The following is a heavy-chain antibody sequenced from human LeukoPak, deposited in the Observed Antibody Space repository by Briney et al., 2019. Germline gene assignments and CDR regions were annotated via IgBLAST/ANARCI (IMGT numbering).Heavy chain of an antibody. CDR1: GFTFSTYG. CDR2: IRYDGSNK. V-gene: IGHV3-30*02. J-gene: IGHJ4*02. Sequence: PGGSLRLSCAASGFTFSTYGMHWVRQAPGKGLEWVAFIRYDGSNKYYADSVKGRFTISRDNSKNTLYLQMNSLRAEDTAVYYCAKDKVVNDIVEAPGCYFDYWGQGTLVTVSS. D-gene: IGHD2-15*01. CDR3: AKDKVVNDIVEAPGCYFDY.